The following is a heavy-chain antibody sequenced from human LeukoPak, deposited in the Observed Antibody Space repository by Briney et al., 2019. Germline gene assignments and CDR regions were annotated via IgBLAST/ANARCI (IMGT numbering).Heavy chain of an antibody. CDR2: ISAYNGNK. J-gene: IGHJ6*03. CDR3: AREERSYYDSSGYYPGNYMDV. V-gene: IGHV1-18*01. Sequence: GASVKVSCKASGYTFTSYGISWVRQAPGQGLEWMGWISAYNGNKNYAQKLQGRVTMPTDTSTKTAYMALRSLRSDDTAVYYCAREERSYYDSSGYYPGNYMDVWGKGTTVTVSS. D-gene: IGHD3-22*01. CDR1: GYTFTSYG.